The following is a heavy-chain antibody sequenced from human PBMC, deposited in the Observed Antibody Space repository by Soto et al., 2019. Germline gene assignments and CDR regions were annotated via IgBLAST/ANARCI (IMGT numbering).Heavy chain of an antibody. CDR3: ARVRQIIGVVVTAIPHY. J-gene: IGHJ4*02. V-gene: IGHV3-30-3*01. CDR1: GFTFSSYA. Sequence: QVQLVESGGGVVQPGRSLRLSCAASGFTFSSYAMHWVRQAPGKGLEWVAVISYDGSNKYYADSVKGRFTISRDNSKNTLYLQMNSLRAEDTAVYYCARVRQIIGVVVTAIPHYWGQGTLVTVSS. CDR2: ISYDGSNK. D-gene: IGHD2-21*02.